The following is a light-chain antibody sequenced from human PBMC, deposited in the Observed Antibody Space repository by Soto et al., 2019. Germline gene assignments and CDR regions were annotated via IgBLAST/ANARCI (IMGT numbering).Light chain of an antibody. J-gene: IGLJ2*01. CDR2: DNN. V-gene: IGLV1-51*01. Sequence: QSVLTQPPSMSAAPGQTVTISCSGSSSNIENNYVSWYQQDPGTAPKLLIYDNNRRPSGIPDRFSGSKSGTSATLGITGLQPGDEAHYYCVTWDSSLNVVVFGGGTQLTVL. CDR3: VTWDSSLNVVV. CDR1: SSNIENNY.